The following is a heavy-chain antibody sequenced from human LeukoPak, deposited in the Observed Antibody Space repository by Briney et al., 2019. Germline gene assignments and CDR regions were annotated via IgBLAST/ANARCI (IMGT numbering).Heavy chain of an antibody. CDR3: ATGTGTPFSGNLDY. Sequence: GGSLRLSCAASGFTFSSYAMHWVRQAPGKGLEYVSAISSNGGSTYYANSVKGRFTISRDNSKNTLYLQMGSLGAEDMAVYYCATGTGTPFSGNLDYWGQGTLVTVSS. CDR2: ISSNGGST. V-gene: IGHV3-64*01. J-gene: IGHJ4*02. CDR1: GFTFSSYA. D-gene: IGHD4-23*01.